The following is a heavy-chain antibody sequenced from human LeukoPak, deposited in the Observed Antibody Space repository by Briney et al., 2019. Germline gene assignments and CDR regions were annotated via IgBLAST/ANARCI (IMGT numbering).Heavy chain of an antibody. J-gene: IGHJ5*02. V-gene: IGHV3-48*01. CDR1: GFTFSSYS. D-gene: IGHD3-16*01. CDR2: INSNSDDI. Sequence: GGSLRLSCAASGFTFSSYSMNWVRQAPGKGLEWLSYINSNSDDIYHADSVKGRFTVSRDNAKNSLYLQMNNLRAEDTAVYYCARAEETTWGNDPWGQGTLVTVSS. CDR3: ARAEETTWGNDP.